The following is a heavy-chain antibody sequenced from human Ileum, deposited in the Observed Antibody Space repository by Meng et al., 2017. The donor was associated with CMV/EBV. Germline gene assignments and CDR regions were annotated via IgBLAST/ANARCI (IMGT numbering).Heavy chain of an antibody. V-gene: IGHV4-39*07. D-gene: IGHD2-21*01. J-gene: IGHJ4*02. Sequence: SETLSLTCTVSGGSISSSSYYWGWIRQPPGKGLEWIGSIYYSGSTYYNPSLKSRVTISADTSKNQFSLKLSSVTAADTAMYYCARDLMSDWPFYWGQGTLVTVSS. CDR2: IYYSGST. CDR3: ARDLMSDWPFY. CDR1: GGSISSSSYY.